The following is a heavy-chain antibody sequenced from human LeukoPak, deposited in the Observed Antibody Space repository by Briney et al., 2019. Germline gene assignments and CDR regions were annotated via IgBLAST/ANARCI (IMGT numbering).Heavy chain of an antibody. CDR3: ARALDEGARFDY. CDR1: GFTFSDYY. V-gene: IGHV3-11*04. J-gene: IGHJ4*02. CDR2: ISSSGSTI. Sequence: GGSLRLSCAASGFTFSDYYMSWIRQAPGKGLEWVSYISSSGSTIYYADSVKGRFTISRDNSKTTLYLQMNSLRAEDTAVYYCARALDEGARFDYWGQGTLVTVSS.